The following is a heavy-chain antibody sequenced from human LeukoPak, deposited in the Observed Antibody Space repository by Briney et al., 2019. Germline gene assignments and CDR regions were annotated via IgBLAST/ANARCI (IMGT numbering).Heavy chain of an antibody. CDR1: GGTFSSYA. CDR2: IRGSGDST. V-gene: IGHV3-23*01. CDR3: AKEYYYGSGRYWGAFDI. D-gene: IGHD3-10*01. J-gene: IGHJ3*02. Sequence: GGSLRLSCAASGGTFSSYAMNWVRQAPGKGLEWVSAIRGSGDSTYYADSVMGRFIISRDNSKKTLYLQMNSLRAEDTAVYYCAKEYYYGSGRYWGAFDIWGQGKIVTVSS.